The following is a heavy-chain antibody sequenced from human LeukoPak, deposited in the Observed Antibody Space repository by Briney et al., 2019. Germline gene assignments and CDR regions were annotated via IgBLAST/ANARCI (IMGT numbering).Heavy chain of an antibody. CDR2: ISSSSSTI. D-gene: IGHD2-2*01. V-gene: IGHV3-48*01. CDR1: GFTFSSYS. Sequence: GGSLRLSCAASGFTFSSYSMNWVRQTPGKGLEWVSYISSSSSTIYYADSVKGRFTISRDNAKNSLYLQMNSLRAEDTAVYYCARELVVVPAALFDYWGQGTLVTVSS. J-gene: IGHJ4*02. CDR3: ARELVVVPAALFDY.